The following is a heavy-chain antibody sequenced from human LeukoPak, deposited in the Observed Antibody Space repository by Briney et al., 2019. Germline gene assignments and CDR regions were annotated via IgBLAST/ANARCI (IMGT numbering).Heavy chain of an antibody. J-gene: IGHJ2*01. D-gene: IGHD2-2*01. CDR3: ARDGYCSSTSCSYGYWYFDL. V-gene: IGHV4-30-4*08. CDR2: IYYSGST. Sequence: SETLSLTCTVSGGSISSGDYYWSWIRQPPGKGLEWIGYIYYSGSTYYNPSLKSRVTISVDTSKNQFSLKLSSVTAADTAVYYCARDGYCSSTSCSYGYWYFDLWGRGTLVTVSS. CDR1: GGSISSGDYY.